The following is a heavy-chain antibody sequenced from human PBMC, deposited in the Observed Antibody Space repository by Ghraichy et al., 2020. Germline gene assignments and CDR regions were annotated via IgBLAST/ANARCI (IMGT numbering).Heavy chain of an antibody. CDR3: ARSAGNFRARFDD. J-gene: IGHJ4*02. CDR2: IYNDGST. Sequence: GGSLRLSCAASGFTVSTNYMTWLRQAPGKGLEWVSAIYNDGSTYYADSVKGRFTISRDNSKNTLYLQMNSLRAEDTAVYYCARSAGNFRARFDDWGQGTLVTVSS. CDR1: GFTVSTNY. V-gene: IGHV3-66*01. D-gene: IGHD1-7*01.